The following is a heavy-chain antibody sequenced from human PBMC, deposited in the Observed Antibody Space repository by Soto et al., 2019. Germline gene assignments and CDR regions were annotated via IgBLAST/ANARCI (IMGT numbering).Heavy chain of an antibody. CDR3: AREGVAPYYYYGMDV. Sequence: QVQLVQSGAEVKKPGASVKVSCKASGYTFTRSGISWVRQAPGQGPEWMGWISSYNGDTNYAQTFQGRVTMTTDTPPTTAHNELRSLRSDDTAVYYCAREGVAPYYYYGMDVWGQGTPVTVSS. CDR1: GYTFTRSG. D-gene: IGHD5-12*01. J-gene: IGHJ6*02. V-gene: IGHV1-18*01. CDR2: ISSYNGDT.